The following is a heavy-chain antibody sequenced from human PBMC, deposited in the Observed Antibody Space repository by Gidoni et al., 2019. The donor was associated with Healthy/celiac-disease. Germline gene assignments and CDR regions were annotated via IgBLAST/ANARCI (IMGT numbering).Heavy chain of an antibody. D-gene: IGHD6-13*01. CDR1: GYTFTNYA. V-gene: IGHV1-3*01. J-gene: IGHJ4*02. Sequence: QVQLVQSGAEVKKPGASVKVSCKASGYTFTNYAMHWVRQAPGQRLEWMGWINAGNGNTKYSQKFQGRVTITRDTSASTAYMELSSLRSEDTAVYYCARDRPIAAAGHAFDYWGQGTLVTVSS. CDR3: ARDRPIAAAGHAFDY. CDR2: INAGNGNT.